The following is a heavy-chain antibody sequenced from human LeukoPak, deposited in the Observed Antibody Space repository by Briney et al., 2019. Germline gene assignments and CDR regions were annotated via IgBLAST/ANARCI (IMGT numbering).Heavy chain of an antibody. J-gene: IGHJ4*02. Sequence: ASVKVSCKASGYTFIGYIMHWVRQAPGQGLEWMGWINPKSGDTNYAQKFQGRVTMTRDTSISTAYMEVTSDDTAVYYCARGGFLQPTTMTTEPPFQYWGQGTLFTVSS. V-gene: IGHV1-2*02. CDR3: ARGGFLQPTTMTTEPPFQY. CDR2: INPKSGDT. D-gene: IGHD4-17*01. CDR1: GYTFIGYI.